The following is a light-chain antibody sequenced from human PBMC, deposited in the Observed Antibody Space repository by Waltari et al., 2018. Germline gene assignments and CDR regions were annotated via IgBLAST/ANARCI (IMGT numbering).Light chain of an antibody. CDR2: WAS. V-gene: IGKV4-1*01. CDR1: QNLLSSSNNKTF. J-gene: IGKJ2*01. Sequence: DIVMTQSPSTLPVSLGERATINCKSSQNLLSSSNNKTFLAWFQQRPGQSPKLLIYWASTRQSGVPDRCSGSESGTNFTLTINSLQPEDVALYYCQQFYSIPYTFGQGTKLEIK. CDR3: QQFYSIPYT.